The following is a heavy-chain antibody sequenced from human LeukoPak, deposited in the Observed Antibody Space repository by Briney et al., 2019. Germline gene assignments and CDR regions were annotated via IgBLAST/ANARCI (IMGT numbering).Heavy chain of an antibody. Sequence: PGGSLRLSCAASGFTFTSYAMTWVRQAPGKGLEWVSAISGSGGSTYYADSVKGRFTISRDNSKNTLYLQMNSLRAEDTAVYYCAKDPNSGSYFDYWGQGTLVTVYS. CDR3: AKDPNSGSYFDY. V-gene: IGHV3-23*01. CDR2: ISGSGGST. CDR1: GFTFTSYA. J-gene: IGHJ4*02. D-gene: IGHD1-26*01.